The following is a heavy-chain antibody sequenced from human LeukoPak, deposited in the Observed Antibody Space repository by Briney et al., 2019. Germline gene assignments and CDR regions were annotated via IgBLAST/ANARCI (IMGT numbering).Heavy chain of an antibody. CDR2: IIPSSHTT. J-gene: IGHJ4*02. D-gene: IGHD6-19*01. V-gene: IGHV3-23*01. CDR3: AKDDRWLQCCC. CDR1: GFTFSSHG. Sequence: GGSLRLSCVASGFTFSSHGMNWVRQAPGKGLEWVSGIIPSSHTTYYADSVRRRFTISRDNSRNTVYLQMNSLRAEDTAVYYCAKDDRWLQCCCWGRGTLVTVSA.